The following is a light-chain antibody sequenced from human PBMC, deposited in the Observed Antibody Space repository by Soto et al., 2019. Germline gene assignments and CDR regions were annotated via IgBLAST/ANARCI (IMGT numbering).Light chain of an antibody. CDR3: QQSSTTPWT. Sequence: DIQMTQSPSSVSASVGDTVTITCRASQDINSRLAWFQQKPGRAPKYLIQAASILQSGFPSRFAGSGSGTDFTLTISSLQPEDFATYFCQQSSTTPWTFGQGTKVDIK. J-gene: IGKJ1*01. CDR2: AAS. CDR1: QDINSR. V-gene: IGKV1-12*01.